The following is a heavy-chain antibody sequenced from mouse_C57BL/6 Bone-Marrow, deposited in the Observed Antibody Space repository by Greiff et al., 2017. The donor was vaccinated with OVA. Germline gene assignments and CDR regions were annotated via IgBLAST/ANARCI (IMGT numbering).Heavy chain of an antibody. CDR2: IYWDDDK. J-gene: IGHJ1*03. D-gene: IGHD1-1*01. CDR1: GFSLSTSGMG. V-gene: IGHV8-12*01. Sequence: QVTLKVCGPGILQSSQTLSLTCSFSGFSLSTSGMGVSWIRQPSGKGLEWLAHIYWDDDKRYNPSLKSRLTISKDTSRNQVFLKITSVDTADTATDYCARRKGGLNYYGSSYDWYFDVWGTGTTVTVSS. CDR3: ARRKGGLNYYGSSYDWYFDV.